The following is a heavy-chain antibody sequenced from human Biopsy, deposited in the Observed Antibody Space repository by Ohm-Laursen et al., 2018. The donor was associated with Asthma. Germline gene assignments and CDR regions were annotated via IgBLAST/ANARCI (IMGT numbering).Heavy chain of an antibody. CDR3: ARRITIFGVVQKDHGMDA. CDR1: GGSMTPTSHY. D-gene: IGHD3-3*01. CDR2: ISYGGKT. J-gene: IGHJ6*02. V-gene: IGHV4-39*01. Sequence: SETLSLTWPVSGGSMTPTSHYWDWIRQAPGKGLEWIGYISYGGKTSYNPSLKNRVTISRDTSKNQFSLRLTSVTAADTAVYFCARRITIFGVVQKDHGMDAWGQGTTVIVSS.